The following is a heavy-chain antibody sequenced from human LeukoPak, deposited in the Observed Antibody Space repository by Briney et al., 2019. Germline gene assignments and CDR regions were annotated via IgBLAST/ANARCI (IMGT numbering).Heavy chain of an antibody. V-gene: IGHV3-66*02. CDR3: ARARGYSSGPFDY. Sequence: GGSLRLSCAASGFTVSSNYMSWVRQAPGKGLEWVSVIYSGGSTYYADSVKGRFTISRDNSKNTLYLQMSSLRAEDTAVYYCARARGYSSGPFDYWGQGTLVTVSS. J-gene: IGHJ4*02. D-gene: IGHD6-19*01. CDR2: IYSGGST. CDR1: GFTVSSNY.